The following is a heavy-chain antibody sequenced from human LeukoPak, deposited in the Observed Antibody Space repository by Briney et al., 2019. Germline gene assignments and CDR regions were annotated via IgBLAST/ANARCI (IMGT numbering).Heavy chain of an antibody. CDR1: GFTFSDYY. J-gene: IGHJ6*02. CDR3: ARADYFPNYYYGMDV. V-gene: IGHV3-11*01. D-gene: IGHD2/OR15-2a*01. Sequence: GGSLRLSCAASGFTFSDYYMSWIRQAPGKGLEWVSYISSSGSTIYYADSVKGRFTISRDNAKNSLYLQMNSLRAEDTAVYYCARADYFPNYYYGMDVWGQGTTVTVSS. CDR2: ISSSGSTI.